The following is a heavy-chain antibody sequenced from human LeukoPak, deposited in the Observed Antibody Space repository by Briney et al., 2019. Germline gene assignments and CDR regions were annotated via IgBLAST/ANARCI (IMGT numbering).Heavy chain of an antibody. D-gene: IGHD2-2*01. CDR1: GGSFSGYY. CDR3: ARGPYPVLYFDY. V-gene: IGHV4-34*01. CDR2: INHSGST. J-gene: IGHJ4*02. Sequence: PETLSLTCAVYGGSFSGYYWSWIRQPPGKGLEWIGEINHSGSTNYNPSLKSRVTISVDTSKNQFSLKLSSVTAADTAVYYCARGPYPVLYFDYWGQGTLVTVSS.